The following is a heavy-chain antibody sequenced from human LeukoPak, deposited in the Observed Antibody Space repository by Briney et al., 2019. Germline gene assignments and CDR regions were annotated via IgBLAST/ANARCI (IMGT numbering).Heavy chain of an antibody. CDR2: IIASSGAT. D-gene: IGHD5-12*01. CDR1: GFSFSNYA. J-gene: IGHJ4*02. Sequence: GGSLRLSCAASGFSFSNYAMSWVRQAPGKGLEWVSLIIASSGATFYADSVKGRFTISRVNSKNTLYMQMNSLRAEDTALYYCAKGGYDYVEMGYFDYWGQGTLVTVSS. CDR3: AKGGYDYVEMGYFDY. V-gene: IGHV3-23*01.